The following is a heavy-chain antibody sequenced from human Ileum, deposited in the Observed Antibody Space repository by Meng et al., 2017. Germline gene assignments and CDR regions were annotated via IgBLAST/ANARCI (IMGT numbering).Heavy chain of an antibody. CDR1: GDSVSSDTGA. Sequence: HVQLQQSAPGLVKPSQTLSLTCAISGDSVSSDTGAWNWIRQSPSRGLEWLGRTYYRSRWYNNYAVSVKSRITINPDTSKNQFSLQLNSVTPDDTAVYYCAGKDWGEGLDFWDQGTLVTVSS. J-gene: IGHJ4*02. CDR2: TYYRSRWYN. CDR3: AGKDWGEGLDF. D-gene: IGHD7-27*01. V-gene: IGHV6-1*01.